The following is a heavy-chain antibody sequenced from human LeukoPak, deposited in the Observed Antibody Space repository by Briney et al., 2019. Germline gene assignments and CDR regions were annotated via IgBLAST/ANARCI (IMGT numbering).Heavy chain of an antibody. V-gene: IGHV3-23*01. D-gene: IGHD3-22*01. CDR3: AKIAYYYYDSSAYYLDAFDI. CDR2: IRGSSGTT. J-gene: IGHJ3*02. Sequence: GGSLRLSCAASGFTFSNYAMSWVRQAPGKGLEWVSAIRGSSGTTYYADSVKGRFTISSDNSKNTLYLQMNSLRAEDTAVYFCAKIAYYYYDSSAYYLDAFDIWGQGTMVTVSS. CDR1: GFTFSNYA.